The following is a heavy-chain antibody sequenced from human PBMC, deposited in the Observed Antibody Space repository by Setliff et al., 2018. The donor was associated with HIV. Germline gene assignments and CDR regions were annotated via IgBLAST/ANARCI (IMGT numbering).Heavy chain of an antibody. CDR3: ARSHAVAFDI. V-gene: IGHV1-46*01. J-gene: IGHJ3*02. CDR1: GYTFTSYY. CDR2: INPSGGGT. D-gene: IGHD4-4*01. Sequence: ASVKVSCKASGYTFTSYYMHWVRQAPGQGLEWMGIINPSGGGTNYAQKFQGRVTMTRDTSTSTVYMELSSLRSEDTAVYYCARSHAVAFDIWGQGTMVTVSS.